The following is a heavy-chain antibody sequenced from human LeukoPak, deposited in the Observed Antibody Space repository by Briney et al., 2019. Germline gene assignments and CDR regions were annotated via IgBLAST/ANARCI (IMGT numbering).Heavy chain of an antibody. CDR2: ISSSSSYI. CDR3: ARGKAYRLLWDAFDI. CDR1: GFTFSSYS. J-gene: IGHJ3*02. D-gene: IGHD2-2*01. V-gene: IGHV3-21*01. Sequence: GGSLRLSCAASGFTFSSYSMNWVRQAPGKGLEWVSSISSSSSYIYYADSVKGRFTISRDNAKNSLYLQMNSLRAEDTAVYYCARGKAYRLLWDAFDIWGQGTMVTVSS.